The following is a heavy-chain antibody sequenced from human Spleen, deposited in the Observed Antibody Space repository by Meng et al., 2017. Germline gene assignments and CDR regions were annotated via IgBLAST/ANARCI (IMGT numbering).Heavy chain of an antibody. CDR3: ARDSKQQLRSYYFDY. CDR2: ISGDST. J-gene: IGHJ4*02. D-gene: IGHD6-13*01. Sequence: GESLKISCAASGFTVSSNEMSWVRQAPGKGLEWVSFISGDSTYYADSGKGRFTISRDNSKNTLHLQLNSLRAEDTAVYYCARDSKQQLRSYYFDYWGQGTLVTVSS. V-gene: IGHV3-38-3*01. CDR1: GFTVSSNE.